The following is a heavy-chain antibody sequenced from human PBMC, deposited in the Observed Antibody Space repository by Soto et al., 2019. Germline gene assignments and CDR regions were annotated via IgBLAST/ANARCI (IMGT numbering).Heavy chain of an antibody. CDR3: AGHRTGVPGNYYGIDF. D-gene: IGHD2-8*02. Sequence: QVQLVQSEAEVKKPGSSVKVSCKASGGTFSSYAISWVLQAPGQGLEWMGGIIPIFDTADYAQKSQGRVTITADEPTNTACRKLRTLVSEDRAGYYSAGHRTGVPGNYYGIDFWGQGTPGTVS. J-gene: IGHJ6*02. CDR2: IIPIFDTA. CDR1: GGTFSSYA. V-gene: IGHV1-69*12.